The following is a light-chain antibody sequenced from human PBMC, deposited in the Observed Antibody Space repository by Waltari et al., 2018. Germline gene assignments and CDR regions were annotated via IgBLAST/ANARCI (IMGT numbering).Light chain of an antibody. CDR2: GAS. Sequence: EIVMTQSPATLSVSPGERATPSCRASQSVSSNFAWYQQKPGQAPRLLIYGASTRAAGIPARFSGSGSGTEFTLTISSLQSEDFAVYYCQQYNNWPLWTFGQGTKVEIK. CDR1: QSVSSN. V-gene: IGKV3-15*01. J-gene: IGKJ1*01. CDR3: QQYNNWPLWT.